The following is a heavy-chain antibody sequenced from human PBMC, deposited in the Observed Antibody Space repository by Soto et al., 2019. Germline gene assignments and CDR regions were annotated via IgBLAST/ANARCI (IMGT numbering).Heavy chain of an antibody. CDR1: GFTFSTYS. Sequence: EVQLVESGGDLVQPGGSLRLSCAASGFTFSTYSMHWVRQAPGKGLGWVSRINSDGSGTSYADSVKGRFTISRDNAKNTLYLQMNSLRADDTAVYYCAKAWEVNWFDPWGQGTLVTVSS. D-gene: IGHD1-26*01. J-gene: IGHJ5*02. V-gene: IGHV3-74*01. CDR3: AKAWEVNWFDP. CDR2: INSDGSGT.